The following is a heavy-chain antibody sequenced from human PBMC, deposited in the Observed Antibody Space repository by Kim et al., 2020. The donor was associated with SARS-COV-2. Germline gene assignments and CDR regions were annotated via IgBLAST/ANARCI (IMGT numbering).Heavy chain of an antibody. D-gene: IGHD6-6*01. V-gene: IGHV3-30*18. CDR2: TSHDGINK. Sequence: GGSLRLSCVASGFTFSSYGMHWVRQAPGKGLEWVAVTSHDGINKYYIDPAKGRFTIYRDNVQNTVFLQMNSLRSEDTAVYYCAKERNAYSSHYYDMDVWGQGTTVTVSS. J-gene: IGHJ6*02. CDR1: GFTFSSYG. CDR3: AKERNAYSSHYYDMDV.